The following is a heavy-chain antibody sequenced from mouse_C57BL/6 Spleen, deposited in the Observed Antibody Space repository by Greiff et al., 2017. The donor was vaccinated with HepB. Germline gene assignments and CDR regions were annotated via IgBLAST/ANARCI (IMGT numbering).Heavy chain of an antibody. Sequence: QVQLQQPGAELVKPGASVKMSCKASGYTFTSYWITWVPQRPGQGLEWIGDLYPGSGSTNYNEKFTSKATLTVDTSSSTAYMQLSSLTSEDSAVYYCARFRLSYGSSYGAMDYWGQGTSVTVSS. J-gene: IGHJ4*01. CDR3: ARFRLSYGSSYGAMDY. V-gene: IGHV1-55*01. D-gene: IGHD1-1*01. CDR2: LYPGSGST. CDR1: GYTFTSYW.